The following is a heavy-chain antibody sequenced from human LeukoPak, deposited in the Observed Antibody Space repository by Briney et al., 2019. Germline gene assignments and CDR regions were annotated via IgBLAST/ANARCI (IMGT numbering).Heavy chain of an antibody. V-gene: IGHV3-23*01. J-gene: IGHJ4*02. CDR3: AKGSSQRSIPYSD. CDR2: ISGSGGST. D-gene: IGHD2-2*02. CDR1: GFTFSSYA. Sequence: PGGSLRLSCAASGFTFSSYAMSWVRQAPGKGLEWVSAISGSGGSTYYADSVRGRFTISRDNSKNTLYLQMNSLRAEDTAVYYCAKGSSQRSIPYSDWGQGTLVTVSS.